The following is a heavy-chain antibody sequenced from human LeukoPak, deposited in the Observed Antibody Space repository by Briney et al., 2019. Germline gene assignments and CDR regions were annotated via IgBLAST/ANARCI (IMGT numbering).Heavy chain of an antibody. Sequence: SETLSLTCTVSGGSISNYYWSWIRQPPGKGLEWIGYIYTSGSTNYNPSLKSRVTMSVDTSKNQFSLKLSSVTAADTAVYYCARVRTDYSSTSCFNHYYYYYYMDVWGKGTTVTVSS. V-gene: IGHV4-4*09. D-gene: IGHD2-2*01. J-gene: IGHJ6*03. CDR3: ARVRTDYSSTSCFNHYYYYYYMDV. CDR1: GGSISNYY. CDR2: IYTSGST.